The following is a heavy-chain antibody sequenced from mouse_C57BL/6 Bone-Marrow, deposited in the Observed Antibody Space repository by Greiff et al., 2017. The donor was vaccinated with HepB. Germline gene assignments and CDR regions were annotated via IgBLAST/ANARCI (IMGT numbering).Heavy chain of an antibody. CDR3: ARGKLRRRYMDY. CDR1: GYTFTSYG. V-gene: IGHV1-81*01. Sequence: QVHVKQSGAELARPGASVKLSCKASGYTFTSYGISWVKQRTGQGLEWIGEIYPRSGNTYYNEKFKGKATLTADKSSSTAYMELRSLTSEDSAVYFCARGKLRRRYMDYWGQGTSVTVSS. J-gene: IGHJ4*01. D-gene: IGHD2-4*01. CDR2: IYPRSGNT.